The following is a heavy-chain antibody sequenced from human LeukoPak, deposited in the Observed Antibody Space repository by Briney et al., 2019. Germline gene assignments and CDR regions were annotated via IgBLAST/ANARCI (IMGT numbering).Heavy chain of an antibody. Sequence: QPGGSLRLSCAASGFTFSSYAMSWVRQAPGKGLEWVSGISGSGGSTYYADSVKGRFTISRDNSKNTLYLQMNSLRAEDTAVYYCARVYDYVWGSYYPEGGGDYWGQGTLVTVSS. CDR3: ARVYDYVWGSYYPEGGGDY. V-gene: IGHV3-23*01. CDR2: ISGSGGST. D-gene: IGHD3-16*01. J-gene: IGHJ4*02. CDR1: GFTFSSYA.